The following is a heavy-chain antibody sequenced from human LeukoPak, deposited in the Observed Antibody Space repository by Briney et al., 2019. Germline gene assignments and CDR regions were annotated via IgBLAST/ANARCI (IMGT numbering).Heavy chain of an antibody. Sequence: PGGSLRLSCTASGFTFSSHGIHWVRQAPGKGLEWVAVITSDGSHKYYLDSVKGRFTISGDNSKNTLYLQMNNLRAEDTAVYYCARDNEGDDNGLDIWGQGTMVTVSS. D-gene: IGHD2-8*01. J-gene: IGHJ3*02. CDR3: ARDNEGDDNGLDI. V-gene: IGHV3-33*01. CDR1: GFTFSSHG. CDR2: ITSDGSHK.